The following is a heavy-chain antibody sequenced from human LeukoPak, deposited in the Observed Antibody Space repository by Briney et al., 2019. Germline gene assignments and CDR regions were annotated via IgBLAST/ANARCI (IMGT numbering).Heavy chain of an antibody. CDR3: ARDPYSGDYGPYYYYYMDV. V-gene: IGHV3-21*01. J-gene: IGHJ6*03. Sequence: GGSLRLSCAASGFTFSAYNMNWVRRTPGKGLEWVSSITTSSSYVFYADSVRGRFTISRDNAENSLYLQMNNLRDEDTAVYYCARDPYSGDYGPYYYYYMDVWGKGTTVTVSS. D-gene: IGHD5-12*01. CDR2: ITTSSSYV. CDR1: GFTFSAYN.